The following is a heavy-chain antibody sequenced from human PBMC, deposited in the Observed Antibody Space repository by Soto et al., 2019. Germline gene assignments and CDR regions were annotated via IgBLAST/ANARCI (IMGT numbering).Heavy chain of an antibody. V-gene: IGHV1-46*01. D-gene: IGHD2-21*01. CDR1: GFIFTDWF. J-gene: IGHJ1*01. CDR2: INTSGGNS. CDR3: AKEGAIPGEVYA. Sequence: HLAQSGPEVKRPGASVKISCKASGFIFTDWFMHWVRQAPGQGPEWMGIINTSGGNSIYSQKFQDRVTMTRDTSTSTLYVELSSLTSADTAVYYCAKEGAIPGEVYAWGQGTLVTVSS.